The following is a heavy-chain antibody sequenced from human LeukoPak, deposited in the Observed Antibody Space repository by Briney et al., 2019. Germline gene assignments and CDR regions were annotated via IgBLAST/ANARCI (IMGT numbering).Heavy chain of an antibody. V-gene: IGHV3-30*18. J-gene: IGHJ4*02. D-gene: IGHD1-20*01. CDR3: AKDGGYNRNDDGPGY. CDR2: ISYDGRNK. CDR1: GFSFSTYG. Sequence: GGSLRLSCAASGFSFSTYGMRWVRQAPGKGLEWAGVISYDGRNKYYQDSVKGRFTISRDNSKNTLYLQMNSLRAEDTAVYYCAKDGGYNRNDDGPGYWGQGTLVTVSS.